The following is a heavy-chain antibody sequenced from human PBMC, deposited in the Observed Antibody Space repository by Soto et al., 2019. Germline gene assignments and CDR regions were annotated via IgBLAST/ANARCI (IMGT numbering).Heavy chain of an antibody. V-gene: IGHV1-46*01. CDR2: INPSGGST. Sequence: QVQLVQSGAEVKKPGASVKVSCKASGYTFTSYYMHWVRQAPGQGLEWMGIINPSGGSTSYAQKFQGRVTMTRETSTSTVYMELSSLRSEDTAVDYLASRPAAGTTNFAYWGQGTLVTVSS. J-gene: IGHJ4*02. CDR1: GYTFTSYY. CDR3: ASRPAAGTTNFAY. D-gene: IGHD6-13*01.